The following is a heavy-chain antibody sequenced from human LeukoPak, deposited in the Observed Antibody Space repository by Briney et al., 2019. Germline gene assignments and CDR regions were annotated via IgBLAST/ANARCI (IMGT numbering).Heavy chain of an antibody. D-gene: IGHD6-19*01. V-gene: IGHV3-7*01. CDR3: ARGGVFSSGWYVDY. J-gene: IGHJ4*02. CDR1: GFTFSSYW. Sequence: GGSLRLSCAASGFTFSSYWMTWVRQAPGKGLEWVANINQDGSERHYVDSVKGRFTISRDNAKNSLYLQMNSLRAEDTAVYYCARGGVFSSGWYVDYWGQGTLVSVSS. CDR2: INQDGSER.